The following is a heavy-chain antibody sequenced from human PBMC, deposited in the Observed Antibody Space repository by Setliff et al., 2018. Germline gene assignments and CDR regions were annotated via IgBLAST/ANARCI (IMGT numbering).Heavy chain of an antibody. J-gene: IGHJ4*02. D-gene: IGHD5-12*01. CDR3: ARTCSGCEH. CDR1: GFTFSSYR. V-gene: IGHV3-33*08. CDR2: IWDDGGNK. Sequence: GGSLRLSCAPSGFTFSSYRMHWVRQAPGKGLEWVAVIWDDGGNKYHADSVKGRFTISRDNSKNTLYLQMNSLRPEDTAVYYCARTCSGCEHWGQGTLVTVSS.